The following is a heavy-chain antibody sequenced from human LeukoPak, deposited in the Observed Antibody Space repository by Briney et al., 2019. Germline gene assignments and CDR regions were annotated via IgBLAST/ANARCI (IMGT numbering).Heavy chain of an antibody. D-gene: IGHD4-17*01. Sequence: GSLRLSCAASGFTFSSYSMNWVRQAPGKGLEWVSSISSSSSYIYYADSVKGRFTISRDNAKNSLYLQMNGLRAEDTAVYYCAGDYGDSNYYFDYWGQGTLVSVSS. CDR2: ISSSSSYI. V-gene: IGHV3-21*01. CDR1: GFTFSSYS. J-gene: IGHJ4*02. CDR3: AGDYGDSNYYFDY.